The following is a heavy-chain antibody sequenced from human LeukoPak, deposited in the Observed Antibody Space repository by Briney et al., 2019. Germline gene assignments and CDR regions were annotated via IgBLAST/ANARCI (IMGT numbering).Heavy chain of an antibody. D-gene: IGHD3-22*01. J-gene: IGHJ3*02. CDR3: AIGDYERSGYYPDAFDI. CDR1: RGTFSSYA. CDR2: IIPIFGTA. V-gene: IGHV1-69*13. Sequence: GASVKVSCKASRGTFSSYAISWVRQAPGQGLEWMGGIIPIFGTANYAQKFQGRVTITADESTSTAYMELSSLRSEDTAVYYCAIGDYERSGYYPDAFDIWGQGTMVTVSS.